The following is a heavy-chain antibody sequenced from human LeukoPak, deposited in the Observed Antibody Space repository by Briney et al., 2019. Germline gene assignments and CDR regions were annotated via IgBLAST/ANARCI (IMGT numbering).Heavy chain of an antibody. CDR3: ATNLQYYDFWSGYYDY. J-gene: IGHJ4*02. Sequence: GGSLRPSCAASGFTFSSYAMSWVRQAPGKGLEWVSAISGSGGSTYYADSVKGQFTISRDNSKNTLYLQMNSLRAEDTAVYYCATNLQYYDFWSGYYDYWGQGTLVTVSS. CDR2: ISGSGGST. D-gene: IGHD3-3*01. CDR1: GFTFSSYA. V-gene: IGHV3-23*01.